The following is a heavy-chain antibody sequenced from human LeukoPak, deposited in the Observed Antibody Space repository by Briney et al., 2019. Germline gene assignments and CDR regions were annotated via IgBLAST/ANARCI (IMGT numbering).Heavy chain of an antibody. J-gene: IGHJ5*02. V-gene: IGHV1-2*02. CDR2: INPNSGGT. Sequence: ASVKVSCKASGYTFTGYYMHWVRQAPGQGLEWMGWINPNSGGTNYAQKFQGRVAMTRDTSINTAYMELNSLISDDTAVYYCARDGDMLTGYYPLNWFDPWGQGTLVSVSS. CDR1: GYTFTGYY. CDR3: ARDGDMLTGYYPLNWFDP. D-gene: IGHD3-9*01.